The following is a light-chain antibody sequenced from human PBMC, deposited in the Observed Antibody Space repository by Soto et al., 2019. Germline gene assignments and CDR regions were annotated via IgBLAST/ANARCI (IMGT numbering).Light chain of an antibody. J-gene: IGKJ1*01. V-gene: IGKV3-11*01. CDR3: HQRQSWPRT. CDR2: LTS. CDR1: QSVSSN. Sequence: IVLTQSPATLSVSPGERATLSCRASQSVSSNLAWHQQRPGQAPRLLIYLTSNRAAGIPARFSGSGSETDFTLTISDVEPEDFAVYYCHQRQSWPRTLGQGTKV.